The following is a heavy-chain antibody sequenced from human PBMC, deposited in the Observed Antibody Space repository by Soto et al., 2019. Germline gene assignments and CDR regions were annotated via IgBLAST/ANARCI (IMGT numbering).Heavy chain of an antibody. CDR2: IDAGNGNT. Sequence: GASVKVSCKASGYTFTSYAMHWVRQAPGQRLEWMGWIDAGNGNTKYSQKFQGRVTITRDTSASTAYMGLSSLRSEDTAVYYCASGWSQTAYYYYGMDVWGQGTTVTVSS. J-gene: IGHJ6*02. V-gene: IGHV1-3*01. CDR1: GYTFTSYA. D-gene: IGHD2-15*01. CDR3: ASGWSQTAYYYYGMDV.